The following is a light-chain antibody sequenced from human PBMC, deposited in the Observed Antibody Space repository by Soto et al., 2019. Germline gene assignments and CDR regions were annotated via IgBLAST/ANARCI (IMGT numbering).Light chain of an antibody. CDR2: GAS. V-gene: IGKV3-20*01. CDR1: QSVRSNY. CDR3: QQYGRSPPWT. J-gene: IGKJ1*01. Sequence: EIVLTQSPGTLSLSPGDRATLSCRASQSVRSNYLAWYQQKPGQAPRLLISGASSRATGIPDRFSGSGSGTDFPLTISRLEPEDFAVYYCQQYGRSPPWTFGQGTKVEIK.